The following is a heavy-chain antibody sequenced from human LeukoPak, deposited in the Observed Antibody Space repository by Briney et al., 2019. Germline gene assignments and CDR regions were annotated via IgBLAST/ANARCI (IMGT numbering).Heavy chain of an antibody. CDR2: IIPIFGTA. V-gene: IGHV1-69*01. J-gene: IGHJ4*02. D-gene: IGHD6-13*01. Sequence: ASVKVSCKASGGTFSSYAISWVRQAPGRGLEWMGGIIPIFGTANYAQKFQGRVTITADESTSTAYMELSSLRSEDTAVYYCARGRGSSSWYNYWGQGTLVTVSS. CDR3: ARGRGSSSWYNY. CDR1: GGTFSSYA.